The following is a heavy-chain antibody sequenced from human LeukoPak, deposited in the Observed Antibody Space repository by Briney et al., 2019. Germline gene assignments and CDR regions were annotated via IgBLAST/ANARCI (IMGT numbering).Heavy chain of an antibody. V-gene: IGHV3-66*01. Sequence: GGSLRLSCAASGFTVSNNYMSWVRQAPGKGLEWVSVIYSGGSTYYADSVKGRFTISRDNAKNSLYLQMNSLRAEDTAVYYCARGRWTMVRGVILTPIDYWGQGTLVTVSS. CDR3: ARGRWTMVRGVILTPIDY. D-gene: IGHD3-10*01. CDR1: GFTVSNNY. CDR2: IYSGGST. J-gene: IGHJ4*02.